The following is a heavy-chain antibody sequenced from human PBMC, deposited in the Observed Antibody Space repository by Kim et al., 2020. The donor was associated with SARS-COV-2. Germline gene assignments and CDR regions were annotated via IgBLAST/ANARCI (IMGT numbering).Heavy chain of an antibody. CDR2: IYYSGST. CDR3: ARLHDSSHNWFDP. J-gene: IGHJ5*02. CDR1: GGSISSYY. V-gene: IGHV4-59*08. Sequence: SETLSLTCTVSGGSISSYYWSWIRQPPGKGLEWIGYIYYSGSTNYNPSLKSRVTISVDTSKNQFSLKLSSVTAADTAVYYCARLHDSSHNWFDPWGQGTLVTVSS. D-gene: IGHD6-13*01.